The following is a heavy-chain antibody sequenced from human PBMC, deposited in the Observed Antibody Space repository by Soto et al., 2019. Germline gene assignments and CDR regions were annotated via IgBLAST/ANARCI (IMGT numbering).Heavy chain of an antibody. CDR3: ARAPGDYMDV. CDR1: GGSICSYY. J-gene: IGHJ6*03. D-gene: IGHD3-10*01. Sequence: SETLSLTCTVSGGSICSYYWSWIRQPPGKGLEWIGYIYYSGSTNYNPSLKSRVTISVDTSKNQFSLKLSSVTAADTAVYYCARAPGDYMDVWGKGTTVTVSS. CDR2: IYYSGST. V-gene: IGHV4-59*08.